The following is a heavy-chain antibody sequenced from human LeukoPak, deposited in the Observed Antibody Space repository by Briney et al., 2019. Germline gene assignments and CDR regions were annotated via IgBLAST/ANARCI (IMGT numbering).Heavy chain of an antibody. D-gene: IGHD6-19*01. CDR2: IYTSGST. CDR1: GGSISSYY. CDR3: ARDRSSGWYGLGHKYYFDY. Sequence: SETLSLTCTASGGSISSYYWSWIRQPAGKGLEWIGRIYTSGSTNYNPSLKSRVTMSVDTSKNQFSLKLISVTAADTAVYYCARDRSSGWYGLGHKYYFDYWGQGTLVTVSS. V-gene: IGHV4-4*07. J-gene: IGHJ4*02.